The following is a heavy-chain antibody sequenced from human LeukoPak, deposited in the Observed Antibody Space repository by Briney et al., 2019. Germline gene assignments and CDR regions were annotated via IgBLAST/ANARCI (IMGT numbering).Heavy chain of an antibody. Sequence: GGSLRLSCAASGFTFSSYGMHWVRQAPGKGLEWVAVISYDGSNKYYADSVEGRFTISRDNSKNTLYLQMNSLRAEDTAVYYCAKAPNYCSGGSCYSGFDYWGQGTLVTVSS. V-gene: IGHV3-30*18. CDR2: ISYDGSNK. J-gene: IGHJ4*02. CDR1: GFTFSSYG. D-gene: IGHD2-15*01. CDR3: AKAPNYCSGGSCYSGFDY.